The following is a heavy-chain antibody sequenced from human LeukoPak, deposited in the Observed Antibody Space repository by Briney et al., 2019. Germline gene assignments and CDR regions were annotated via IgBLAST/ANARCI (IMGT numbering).Heavy chain of an antibody. D-gene: IGHD2-21*01. CDR2: IGSSGSPI. CDR3: VRDRARRVIIDL. J-gene: IGHJ5*02. CDR1: GFTFSDYY. V-gene: IGHV3-11*04. Sequence: WGSLRLSCAASGFTFSDYYMNWIRQAPGKGLEWISYIGSSGSPIHYSGSVKGRFTISRDNTKNSLFLQMTNLRVEDTAVYYCVRDRARRVIIDLWGQGSLVTVSS.